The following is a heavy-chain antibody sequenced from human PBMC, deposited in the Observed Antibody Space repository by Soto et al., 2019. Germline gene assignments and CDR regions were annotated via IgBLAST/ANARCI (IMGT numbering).Heavy chain of an antibody. Sequence: SVKVSFKASGGSFSSYAISWVRQAPGQGLEWMGGIIPIFGTANYAQKFQGRVTITADESTSTAYMELSSLRSEDTAVYYCAREQLRISGYFDYWGQGTLVTVSS. CDR1: GGSFSSYA. J-gene: IGHJ4*02. V-gene: IGHV1-69*13. CDR2: IIPIFGTA. CDR3: AREQLRISGYFDY. D-gene: IGHD4-17*01.